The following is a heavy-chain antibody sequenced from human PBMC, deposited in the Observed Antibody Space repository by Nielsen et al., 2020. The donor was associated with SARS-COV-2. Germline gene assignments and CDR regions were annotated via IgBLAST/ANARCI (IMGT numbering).Heavy chain of an antibody. D-gene: IGHD4-23*01. V-gene: IGHV5-51*01. CDR3: ARHRGGNPLFWYYYYGMDV. CDR1: GYSFTSYW. J-gene: IGHJ6*02. Sequence: GESLKISCKGSGYSFTSYWIGWVRQMPGKGLEWMGIIYPGDSDTRYSPSFQGQVTISVDKSISTAYLQWSSLKASDTAMYYCARHRGGNPLFWYYYYGMDVWGQGTTVTVSS. CDR2: IYPGDSDT.